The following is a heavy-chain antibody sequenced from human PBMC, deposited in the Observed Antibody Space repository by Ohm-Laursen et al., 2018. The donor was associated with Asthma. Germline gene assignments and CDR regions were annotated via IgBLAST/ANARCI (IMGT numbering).Heavy chain of an antibody. J-gene: IGHJ4*02. CDR2: INSDGSST. Sequence: SLRLSCSATGFTFSSYWMHWVRQAPGKGLVWVSRINSDGSSTSYADSVKGRFAISRDNAKNTLYLQMNSLRAEDTAVYYCARVATIPDYWGQGTLVTVSS. V-gene: IGHV3-74*01. CDR1: GFTFSSYW. D-gene: IGHD5-12*01. CDR3: ARVATIPDY.